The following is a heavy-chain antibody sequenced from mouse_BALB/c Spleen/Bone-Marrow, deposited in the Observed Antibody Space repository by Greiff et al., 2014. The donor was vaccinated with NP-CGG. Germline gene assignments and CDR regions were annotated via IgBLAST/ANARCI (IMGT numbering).Heavy chain of an antibody. Sequence: VQLQQSGPELVKPGALVKISCKASGYTFTSHDINWVKQRSGQGLEWIGWIYPGDGSTKYNEKFKGKATLTGDKSSSTAYMQLSSLTSENSAVYFCARSGDSSGYGFAYWGQGTLVTVSA. CDR1: GYTFTSHD. D-gene: IGHD3-2*01. CDR3: ARSGDSSGYGFAY. CDR2: IYPGDGST. V-gene: IGHV1S56*01. J-gene: IGHJ3*01.